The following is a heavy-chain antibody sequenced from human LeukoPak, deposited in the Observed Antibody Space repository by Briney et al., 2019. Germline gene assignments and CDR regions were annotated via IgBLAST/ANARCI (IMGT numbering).Heavy chain of an antibody. D-gene: IGHD2-15*01. J-gene: IGHJ4*02. CDR3: ARILGYCSGGSCYSGRLDY. V-gene: IGHV3-33*01. CDR1: GFTFSSYG. Sequence: GGSLRLSCAASGFTFSSYGMHWVRQAPGKGLEWVAVIWYDGSNKYYADSVKGRFTISRDNSKNTLYLQMNSLRAEDTAVYYCARILGYCSGGSCYSGRLDYWGQGTLVTVSS. CDR2: IWYDGSNK.